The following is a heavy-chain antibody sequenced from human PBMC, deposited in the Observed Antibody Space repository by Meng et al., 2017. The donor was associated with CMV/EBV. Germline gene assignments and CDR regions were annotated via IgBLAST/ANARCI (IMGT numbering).Heavy chain of an antibody. J-gene: IGHJ6*02. Sequence: ASVKVSCKASGYTFTSYDINWVRQATGQGLEWMGWMNPNSGNTGYAQKFQGRVTMTRNTSIGTAYMELSSLRSEDTAVYYCARGRFWSGYQRRGYYYGMDVWGQGTTVTVSS. V-gene: IGHV1-8*01. CDR2: MNPNSGNT. D-gene: IGHD3-3*01. CDR1: GYTFTSYD. CDR3: ARGRFWSGYQRRGYYYGMDV.